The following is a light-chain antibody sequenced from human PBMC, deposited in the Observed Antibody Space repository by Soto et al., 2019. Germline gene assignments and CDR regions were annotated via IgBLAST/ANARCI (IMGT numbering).Light chain of an antibody. CDR3: QQYNELPLT. CDR2: HAA. V-gene: IGKV3-15*01. CDR1: QSVCNN. J-gene: IGKJ4*01. Sequence: EIVMTQSPATLSVSPGERATLSCRASQSVCNNVAWYQQKPGQAPRLLIYHAATRATGIPARFSGSGSGTEVTLTISSLQSEDFAVYYCQQYNELPLTFGGGTKVEIK.